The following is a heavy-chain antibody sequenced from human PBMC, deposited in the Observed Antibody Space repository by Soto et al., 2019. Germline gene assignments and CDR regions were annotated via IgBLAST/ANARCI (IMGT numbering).Heavy chain of an antibody. CDR2: ISSSDSTI. V-gene: IGHV3-11*01. CDR3: ASPYIVVVPAAMSDAFDI. CDR1: GFTFSDYY. Sequence: GGSLRLSCAASGFTFSDYYMSWIRQAPGKGLEWVSYISSSDSTIYYADSVKGRFTISRDNAKNSLYLQMNSLRAEDTAVYYCASPYIVVVPAAMSDAFDIWGQGTMVTVSS. D-gene: IGHD2-2*01. J-gene: IGHJ3*02.